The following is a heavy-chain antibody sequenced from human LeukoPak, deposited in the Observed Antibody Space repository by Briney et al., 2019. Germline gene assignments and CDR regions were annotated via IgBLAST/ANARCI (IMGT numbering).Heavy chain of an antibody. D-gene: IGHD1-26*01. CDR2: ISAGGGST. J-gene: IGHJ4*02. Sequence: PGGSLRLSCAASGFTFSSYAMSWVRQAPGKGLEWVSGISAGGGSTYYADSVKGRFTISRDNSKNTLYLQMNSLTAEDTAVYYCAKGRSSGTYIFDYWGQGTLVTVPS. CDR1: GFTFSSYA. V-gene: IGHV3-23*01. CDR3: AKGRSSGTYIFDY.